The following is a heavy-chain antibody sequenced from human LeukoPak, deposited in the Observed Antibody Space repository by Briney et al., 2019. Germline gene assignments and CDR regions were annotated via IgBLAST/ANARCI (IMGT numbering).Heavy chain of an antibody. V-gene: IGHV4-59*01. Sequence: SETLSFTCTVSGGSISSYYWSWIRQPPGKGLEWIGYIYYSGSTNYNPSLKSRVTISVDTSKNQFSLKLSSVTAADTAVYYCARIAGGFGELSGLDYWGQGTLVTVSS. D-gene: IGHD3-10*01. CDR2: IYYSGST. J-gene: IGHJ4*02. CDR3: ARIAGGFGELSGLDY. CDR1: GGSISSYY.